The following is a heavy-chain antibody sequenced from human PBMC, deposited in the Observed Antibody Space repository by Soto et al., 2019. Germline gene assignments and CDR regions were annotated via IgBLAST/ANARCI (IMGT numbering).Heavy chain of an antibody. V-gene: IGHV3-30*18. CDR2: ISYDGSNK. CDR3: AKDRIAARVEGGFDP. CDR1: GFTFSSYG. Sequence: QVQLVESGGGVVQPGRSLRLSWAASGFTFSSYGMHVVRQAPGKGLEWVAVISYDGSNKYYADSVKGRFTISRDTSKNTLNLQMNSLRAEVTTVYYCAKDRIAARVEGGFDPWGQGTLVTVSS. J-gene: IGHJ5*02. D-gene: IGHD6-6*01.